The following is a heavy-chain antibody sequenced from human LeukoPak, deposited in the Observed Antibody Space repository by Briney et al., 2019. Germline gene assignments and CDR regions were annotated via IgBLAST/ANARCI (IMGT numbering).Heavy chain of an antibody. D-gene: IGHD1-14*01. CDR2: IKEDGSEI. CDR3: ARGGRTVFDY. CDR1: GFTLSFYW. Sequence: GGSLRLSCAASGFTLSFYWMSWVRQAPGKGLEWVANIKEDGSEIYYVDSVKGRFTTSRDNAKNSLYLQMNSLRAEDTAVYYCARGGRTVFDYWGQGTLVTVSS. J-gene: IGHJ4*02. V-gene: IGHV3-7*05.